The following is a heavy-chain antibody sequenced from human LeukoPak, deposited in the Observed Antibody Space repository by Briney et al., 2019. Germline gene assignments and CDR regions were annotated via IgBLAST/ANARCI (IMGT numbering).Heavy chain of an antibody. Sequence: GGSLRLSCAASGFTFEDSAMHWVRQAPGKGLEWVSSISSSSSYIYYADSVKGRFTISRDNAKNSLYLQMNSLRAEDTAVYYCARDRGDYIWGSYGYWGQGTLVTVSS. CDR3: ARDRGDYIWGSYGY. J-gene: IGHJ4*02. CDR1: GFTFEDSA. V-gene: IGHV3-21*01. CDR2: ISSSSSYI. D-gene: IGHD3-16*01.